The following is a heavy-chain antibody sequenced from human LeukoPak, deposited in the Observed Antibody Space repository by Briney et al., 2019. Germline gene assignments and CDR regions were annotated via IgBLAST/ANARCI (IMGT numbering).Heavy chain of an antibody. CDR3: ARDTGGGYSCYDC. V-gene: IGHV3-7*01. J-gene: IGHJ4*02. D-gene: IGHD5-18*01. Sequence: GGSLRLSCTASGFTFSSYWMTWIRQAPGKGLEWVANIKQDGSEKYYVDSVKGRFTISRDNAKNSLYLQMNSLRAEDTAVYYCARDTGGGYSCYDCWGQGTLVTVSS. CDR1: GFTFSSYW. CDR2: IKQDGSEK.